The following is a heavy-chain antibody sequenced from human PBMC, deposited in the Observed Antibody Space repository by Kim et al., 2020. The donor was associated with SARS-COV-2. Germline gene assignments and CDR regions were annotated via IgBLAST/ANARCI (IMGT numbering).Heavy chain of an antibody. D-gene: IGHD3-10*01. CDR3: AARGLG. V-gene: IGHV3-74*01. J-gene: IGHJ4*02. Sequence: GGSLRLSCAASGFTFSNYWMHWVRQAPGKGLVWVSRINGDGSGTTYADSVKGRLTISRDNAKNTLFLQMNSLRAEDTAVYYCAARGLGWGQGTLVTVAS. CDR2: INGDGSGT. CDR1: GFTFSNYW.